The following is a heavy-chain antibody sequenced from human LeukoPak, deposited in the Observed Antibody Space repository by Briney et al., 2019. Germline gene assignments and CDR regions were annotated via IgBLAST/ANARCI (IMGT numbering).Heavy chain of an antibody. CDR3: ARGRLRLAVGQYFQH. CDR2: INHSGST. J-gene: IGHJ1*01. CDR1: GGSFSGYY. V-gene: IGHV4-34*01. D-gene: IGHD6-19*01. Sequence: PSETLSLTCAVYGGSFSGYYWSWIRQPPGKGLEWIGEINHSGSTNYNPSLKSRVTISVDTSKNQFSLKLSSVTAADTAVYYCARGRLRLAVGQYFQHWGQGTLVTVSS.